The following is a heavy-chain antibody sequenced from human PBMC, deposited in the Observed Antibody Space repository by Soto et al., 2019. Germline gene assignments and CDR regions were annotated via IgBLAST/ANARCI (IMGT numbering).Heavy chain of an antibody. D-gene: IGHD5-12*01. CDR3: ARSAGPYSGYDRGLDY. Sequence: GESLKISCKGSGYTFTSYWIGWVRQMPGQGLEWMGIIYPGDSDTKYSPSFQGQVTISADKSISTAYLQWSSLKASDTAMYYCARSAGPYSGYDRGLDYWGQGTLVTVSS. J-gene: IGHJ4*02. CDR1: GYTFTSYW. CDR2: IYPGDSDT. V-gene: IGHV5-51*01.